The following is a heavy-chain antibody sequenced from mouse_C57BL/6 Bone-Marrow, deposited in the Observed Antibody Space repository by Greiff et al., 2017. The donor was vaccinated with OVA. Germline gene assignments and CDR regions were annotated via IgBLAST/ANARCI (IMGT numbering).Heavy chain of an antibody. CDR3: ARAGYYGSSPAGFAY. Sequence: QVQLQQSGAELARPGASVKLSCKASGYTFTSYGISWVKQRTGQGLEWIGEIYPRSGNTYYNEKFKGKATLTADKSSSTAYMELRSLTSEDSAVYFGARAGYYGSSPAGFAYWGQGTLVTVSA. V-gene: IGHV1-81*01. CDR2: IYPRSGNT. J-gene: IGHJ3*01. CDR1: GYTFTSYG. D-gene: IGHD1-1*01.